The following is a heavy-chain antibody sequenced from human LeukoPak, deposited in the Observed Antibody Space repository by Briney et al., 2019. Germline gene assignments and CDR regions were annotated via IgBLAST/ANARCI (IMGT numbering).Heavy chain of an antibody. V-gene: IGHV5-51*01. D-gene: IGHD3-22*01. CDR2: IYPGDSDT. CDR1: GYSFTSYW. Sequence: GESLKISCKGSGYSFTSYWIGWVRQMPGKGLEWMGIIYPGDSDTRYSPSFQGQVTISADKSISTACLQWSSLKASDTAIYYCARHRSYYDSSGYYSSWFDPWGQGTLVTVSS. CDR3: ARHRSYYDSSGYYSSWFDP. J-gene: IGHJ5*02.